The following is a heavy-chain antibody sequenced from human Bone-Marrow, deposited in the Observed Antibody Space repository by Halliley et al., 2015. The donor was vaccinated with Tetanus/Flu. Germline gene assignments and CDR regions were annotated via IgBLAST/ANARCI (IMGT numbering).Heavy chain of an antibody. D-gene: IGHD3-22*01. J-gene: IGHJ3*02. CDR3: AREENYSDSSGYYLDI. CDR1: GVTFSSYG. CDR2: IWYDGRNK. V-gene: IGHV3-33*01. Sequence: SGVTFSSYGMHWVRQAPGKGLEWVAVIWYDGRNKYYADSVKGRFSISRDNSKNTHYLQMNSVRADDTAVYYCAREENYSDSSGYYLDIWGQGTMVIVSP.